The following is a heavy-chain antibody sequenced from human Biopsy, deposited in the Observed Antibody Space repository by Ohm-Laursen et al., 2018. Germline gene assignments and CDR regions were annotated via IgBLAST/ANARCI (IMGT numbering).Heavy chain of an antibody. Sequence: SVKVSCKTSTGTFDSYGVTWVRQAPGQGLEWTGRILPILRTTTYAPKFQGRVTFTADKSSSTAYLELSSLTSEDTAMFYCAREAIGYQLPCDDWGQGTLVTVSS. D-gene: IGHD2-15*01. CDR1: TGTFDSYG. CDR2: ILPILRTT. V-gene: IGHV1-69*04. J-gene: IGHJ4*02. CDR3: AREAIGYQLPCDD.